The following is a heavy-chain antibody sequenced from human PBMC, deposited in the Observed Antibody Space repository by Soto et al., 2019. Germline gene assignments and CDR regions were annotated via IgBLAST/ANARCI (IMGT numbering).Heavy chain of an antibody. Sequence: QVQLVQSGAAEKKPGASVKVSCKASGYIFSSNDIHWLRQAPGQRLEWMGWMNAGNGNTRYSREFQARVTFTRDTAASTGYMELSSLRSEDTAVYYCARAAGMVALDYWGQGTLVTVSS. CDR1: GYIFSSND. J-gene: IGHJ4*02. V-gene: IGHV1-3*05. D-gene: IGHD5-18*01. CDR2: MNAGNGNT. CDR3: ARAAGMVALDY.